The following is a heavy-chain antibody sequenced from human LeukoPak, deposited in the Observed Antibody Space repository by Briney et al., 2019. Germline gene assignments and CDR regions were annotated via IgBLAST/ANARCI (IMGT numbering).Heavy chain of an antibody. J-gene: IGHJ4*02. CDR1: GYTFTGYY. Sequence: GASVKVSCKASGYTFTGYYMHWVRQAPGQGLEWMGWINPNSGGTNYAQKFQGRVTMTRDTSISTAYMELSRLRSDDTAVYYCARAHKVMITFGGVIASPDYWGQGTLVTVSS. CDR3: ARAHKVMITFGGVIASPDY. V-gene: IGHV1-2*02. CDR2: INPNSGGT. D-gene: IGHD3-16*02.